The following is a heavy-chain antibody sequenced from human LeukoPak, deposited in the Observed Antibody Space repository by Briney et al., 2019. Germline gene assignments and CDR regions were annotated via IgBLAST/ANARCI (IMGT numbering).Heavy chain of an antibody. CDR3: VRGGESTWS. V-gene: IGHV3-23*01. J-gene: IGHJ5*02. CDR1: GFTFSSHA. CDR2: ISGSGSNT. D-gene: IGHD2-15*01. Sequence: GGSLRLSCSGSGFTFSSHALSWVRQAPGKGLEWVSAISGSGSNTYYADFVKGRFTISRDNSKNTLYLQMNSLRAEDTAVYYCVRGGESTWSWGQGTLVTVSS.